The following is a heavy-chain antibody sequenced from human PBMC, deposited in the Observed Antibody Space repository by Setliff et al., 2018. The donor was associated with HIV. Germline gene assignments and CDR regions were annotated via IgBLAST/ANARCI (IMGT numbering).Heavy chain of an antibody. J-gene: IGHJ1*01. CDR3: ASRGIVVVTMSMPDEFFVH. D-gene: IGHD2-21*02. CDR2: IYYSGTT. Sequence: SETLSLTCSVSGGSINSDNYYWGWIRQAPGKGLEWIGSIYYSGTTYYNPSLRGRVTISVDRSRNQFSLTLNSVTAADTATYSCASRGIVVVTMSMPDEFFVHWGHGTLVTVSS. CDR1: GGSINSDNYY. V-gene: IGHV4-39*01.